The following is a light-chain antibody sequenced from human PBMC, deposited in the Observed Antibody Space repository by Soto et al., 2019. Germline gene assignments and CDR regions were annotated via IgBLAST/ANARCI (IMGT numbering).Light chain of an antibody. CDR1: QSVSDK. Sequence: EIVLTQSPATLSLSPGERATLSCRASQSVSDKLAWYQQKPGQAPRLLIYHASTRATGIPARFSGSGSGTEFTLTISSLQSEDFAVYYCQQYNNWPPWTFGQGTKVDI. V-gene: IGKV3-15*01. CDR3: QQYNNWPPWT. CDR2: HAS. J-gene: IGKJ1*01.